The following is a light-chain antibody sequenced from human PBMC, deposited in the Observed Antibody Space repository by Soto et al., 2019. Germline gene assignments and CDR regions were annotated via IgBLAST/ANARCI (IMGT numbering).Light chain of an antibody. V-gene: IGKV1-9*01. CDR2: AAS. Sequence: IQLTQSPSCLSASVGERVAISCRASQGIGSYLAWYQQKPGEAPKLLIFAASTLQSGVPSRFSGSGSGTDFTLTISSLQAEDFATYYCQQLSTYPSTFGGGTKVDIK. J-gene: IGKJ4*01. CDR1: QGIGSY. CDR3: QQLSTYPST.